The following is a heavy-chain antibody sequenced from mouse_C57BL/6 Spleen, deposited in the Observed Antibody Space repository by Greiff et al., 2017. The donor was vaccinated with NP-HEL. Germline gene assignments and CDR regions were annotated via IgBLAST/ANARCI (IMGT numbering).Heavy chain of an antibody. Sequence: VQLQQPGAELVRPGSSVKLSCKASGYTFTSYWMDWVKQRPGQGLEWIGNIYPSDSETHYNQKFKDKATLTVDKSSSTAYMQLSSLTSEDSAVYYCARRYYYGSSYYAMDYWGQGTSVTVSS. CDR2: IYPSDSET. J-gene: IGHJ4*01. D-gene: IGHD1-1*01. CDR1: GYTFTSYW. V-gene: IGHV1-61*01. CDR3: ARRYYYGSSYYAMDY.